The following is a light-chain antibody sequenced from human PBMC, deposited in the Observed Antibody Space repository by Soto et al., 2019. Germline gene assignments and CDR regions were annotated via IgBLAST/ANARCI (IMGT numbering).Light chain of an antibody. CDR2: DVS. Sequence: EIVLTQSPATLSLSPGERASLSCRASQSVSTYLAWYQQKPGQVPRLPLYDVSNRATRIPARVSGSWSGTDFTLSISSLEPEDLSVDYCEQRSNWRPWRFGGGTKVEIK. CDR1: QSVSTY. J-gene: IGKJ1*01. V-gene: IGKV3-11*01. CDR3: EQRSNWRPWR.